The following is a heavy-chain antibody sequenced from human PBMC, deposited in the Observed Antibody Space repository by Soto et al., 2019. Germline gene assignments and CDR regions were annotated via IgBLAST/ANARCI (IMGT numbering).Heavy chain of an antibody. Sequence: SETLSLTCAVYGGSFSGYYWSWIRQPPGKGLEWIGEINHSGSTNYNPSLKSRVTISVDTSKNQFSLKLSSVTAADTAVYYCARGNYDFWSGYYTGRGSCYYYMDVWGKGTTVTVSS. CDR1: GGSFSGYY. CDR2: INHSGST. D-gene: IGHD3-3*01. J-gene: IGHJ6*03. V-gene: IGHV4-34*01. CDR3: ARGNYDFWSGYYTGRGSCYYYMDV.